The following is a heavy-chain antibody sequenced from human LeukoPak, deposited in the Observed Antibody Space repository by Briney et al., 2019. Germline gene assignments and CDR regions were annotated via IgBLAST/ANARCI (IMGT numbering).Heavy chain of an antibody. CDR3: ARNGQDYDFWSGYDFDY. V-gene: IGHV4-59*01. CDR2: IYYSGST. Sequence: PSETLSLTCTVSGGSISSYYWSWIRQPPGKGLEWIGYIYYSGSTNYNPSLKSRVTISVDTSKNQFSLKLSSVTAADTAVYYCARNGQDYDFWSGYDFDYWGQGTLVTVSS. D-gene: IGHD3-3*01. J-gene: IGHJ4*02. CDR1: GGSISSYY.